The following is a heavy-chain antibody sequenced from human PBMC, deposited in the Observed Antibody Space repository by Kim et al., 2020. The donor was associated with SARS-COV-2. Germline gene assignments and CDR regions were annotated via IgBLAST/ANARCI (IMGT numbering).Heavy chain of an antibody. CDR2: ISGSGGST. J-gene: IGHJ4*02. CDR1: GFTFSSYA. V-gene: IGHV3-23*01. D-gene: IGHD3-22*01. Sequence: GGSLRLSCAASGFTFSSYAMSWVRQAPGKGLEWVSAISGSGGSTYYADSVKGRFIISRDNYKNTLYLQMNSLRAEDTAVYYCAKVGSSGYYSPFDYWGQGTLATVSS. CDR3: AKVGSSGYYSPFDY.